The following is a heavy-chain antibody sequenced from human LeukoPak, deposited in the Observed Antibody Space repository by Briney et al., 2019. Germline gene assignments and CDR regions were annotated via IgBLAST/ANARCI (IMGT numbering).Heavy chain of an antibody. CDR3: ARDLITADY. J-gene: IGHJ4*02. Sequence: GGSLRLSCAASGFNFSSYCMHWVRQAPGKGLVWVSRINGDGSTTTYADSVEGRFTISKDNAKITLYLKMNSLRAEDTDVDYCARDLITADYWGQGTLVTVSP. V-gene: IGHV3-74*01. CDR1: GFNFSSYC. CDR2: INGDGSTT. D-gene: IGHD3-16*01.